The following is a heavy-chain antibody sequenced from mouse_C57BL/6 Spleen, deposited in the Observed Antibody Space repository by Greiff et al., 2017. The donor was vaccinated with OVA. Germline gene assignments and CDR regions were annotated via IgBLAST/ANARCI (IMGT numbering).Heavy chain of an antibody. CDR3: AREDDYDDYARDY. D-gene: IGHD2-4*01. J-gene: IGHJ4*01. CDR2: IYPRSGNT. CDR1: GYTFTSYG. Sequence: QVQLKESGAELARPGASVKLSCKASGYTFTSYGISWVKQRTGQGLEWIGEIYPRSGNTYYNEKFKGKATLTADKSSSTAYMELRSLTSEDSAVYFCAREDDYDDYARDYWGQGTSVTVSS. V-gene: IGHV1-81*01.